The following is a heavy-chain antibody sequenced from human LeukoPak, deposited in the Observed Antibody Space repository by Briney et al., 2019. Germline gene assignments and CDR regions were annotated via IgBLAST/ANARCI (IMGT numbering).Heavy chain of an antibody. J-gene: IGHJ4*02. D-gene: IGHD3-10*01. CDR3: ARVPPRGTAFDY. CDR2: IYYSGST. CDR1: GGSISSYY. Sequence: SETLSLTCTVSGGSISSYYWSWIRQPPGKGLEWIGYIYYSGSTNYNPSLNSRVTISVDTSKNQFSLKLSSVTAADTAVYYCARVPPRGTAFDYWGQGTLVTVSS. V-gene: IGHV4-59*01.